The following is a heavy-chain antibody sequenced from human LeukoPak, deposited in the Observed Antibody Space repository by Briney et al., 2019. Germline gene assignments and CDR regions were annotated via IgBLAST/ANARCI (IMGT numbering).Heavy chain of an antibody. CDR2: INHSGST. CDR1: GGSFSGYY. Sequence: ETLSLTCAAYGGSFSGYYWSWIRQPPGKGLEWIGEINHSGSTNYNPSLKSRVTISVDTSKNQFSLKLSSVTAADTAVYYCARGKSVFDYWGQGTLVTVSS. J-gene: IGHJ4*02. CDR3: ARGKSVFDY. D-gene: IGHD2-8*01. V-gene: IGHV4-34*01.